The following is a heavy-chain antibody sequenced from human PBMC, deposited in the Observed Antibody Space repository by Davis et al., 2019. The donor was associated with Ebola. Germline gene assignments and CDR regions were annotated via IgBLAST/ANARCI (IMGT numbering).Heavy chain of an antibody. D-gene: IGHD6-13*01. Sequence: MPSETLSLTCTVSGDSISSYYWSWIRQPPGKGLEWIGYIYYSGSTNYNPSLKSRVTISVDTSKNQFSLKLSSVTAADTAVYYCARGGIAAAATGSTVTYYYYGMDVWGQGTTVTVSS. CDR3: ARGGIAAAATGSTVTYYYYGMDV. CDR2: IYYSGST. CDR1: GDSISSYY. V-gene: IGHV4-59*01. J-gene: IGHJ6*02.